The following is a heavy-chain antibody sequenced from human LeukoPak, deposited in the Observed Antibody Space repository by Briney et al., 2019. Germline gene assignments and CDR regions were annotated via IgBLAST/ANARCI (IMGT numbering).Heavy chain of an antibody. CDR1: GHTLSELA. J-gene: IGHJ4*02. V-gene: IGHV1-24*01. D-gene: IGHD3-10*01. Sequence: ASVKVSCKASGHTLSELAIHWVRQAPGKGLEWMVGFDPEEGETIYAQKFQGRVTMIEDTSTDIAYMELTSLRSEDTAVYFCATFASSYYFYWGQGTLVTVSS. CDR3: ATFASSYYFY. CDR2: FDPEEGET.